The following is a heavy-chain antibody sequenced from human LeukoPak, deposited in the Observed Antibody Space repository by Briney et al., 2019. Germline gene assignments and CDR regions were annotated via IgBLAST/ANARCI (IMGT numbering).Heavy chain of an antibody. CDR2: LYASGPT. V-gene: IGHV4-4*07. Sequence: SQTRSLTSSVSGVSITTYYLSWFRQTAGKGPDWIGRLYASGPTNYNPSLRSRVTMSVDTSKNQLSLNVRSVTVADTAVYFCARHIIMWGYFDSRGQGILVAVAS. CDR3: ARHIIMWGYFDS. J-gene: IGHJ4*02. CDR1: GVSITTYY. D-gene: IGHD2-21*01.